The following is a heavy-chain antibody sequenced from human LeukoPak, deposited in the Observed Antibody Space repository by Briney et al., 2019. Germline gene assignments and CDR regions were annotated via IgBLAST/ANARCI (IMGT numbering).Heavy chain of an antibody. D-gene: IGHD3-3*01. J-gene: IGHJ6*03. CDR2: INHSGST. CDR3: ARGKDFWSGYRADYYYYMDV. V-gene: IGHV4-34*01. CDR1: GGSFSGYY. Sequence: SETLSLTCAVYGGSFSGYYWSWIRQPPGKGLEWIGEINHSGSTNYNPSLKSRVTISVDTSKNQFSLKLSSVTAADTAVYYCARGKDFWSGYRADYYYYMDVWGKGTTVTVSS.